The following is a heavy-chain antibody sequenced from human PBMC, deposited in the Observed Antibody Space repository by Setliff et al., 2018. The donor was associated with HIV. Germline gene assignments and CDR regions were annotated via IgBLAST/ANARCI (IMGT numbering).Heavy chain of an antibody. D-gene: IGHD3-9*01. CDR2: TYYWSEWKN. CDR1: GDSVSSTSGA. CDR3: AGGTWFDGLDS. Sequence: SQTLSLTCVISGDSVSSTSGAWTWIRQSPPGGLEWLGRTYYWSEWKNDYAVSLKSRITVNADTSKNQFSLHLKSVTPEDSAVYYCAGGTWFDGLDSWSQGSLVTVSS. J-gene: IGHJ4*02. V-gene: IGHV6-1*01.